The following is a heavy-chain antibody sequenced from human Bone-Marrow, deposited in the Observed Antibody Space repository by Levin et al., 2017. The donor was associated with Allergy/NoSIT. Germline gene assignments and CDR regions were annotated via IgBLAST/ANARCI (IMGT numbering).Heavy chain of an antibody. Sequence: SLTTSQVGVGWIRQPPGKALEWLVIIYWDDDKRYSPSLRRRLTITKDTSKDQVVLTMTNMDPVDTATYYCAHRRHRSSNSWESGDFDVWGQGTVVTVS. CDR1: SLTTSQVG. CDR3: AHRRHRSSNSWESGDFDV. V-gene: IGHV2-5*02. CDR2: IYWDDDK. D-gene: IGHD2-2*01. J-gene: IGHJ3*01.